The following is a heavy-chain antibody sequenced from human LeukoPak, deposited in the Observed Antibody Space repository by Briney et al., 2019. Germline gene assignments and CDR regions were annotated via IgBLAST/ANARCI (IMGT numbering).Heavy chain of an antibody. J-gene: IGHJ5*02. CDR1: GYSISSGYY. V-gene: IGHV4-38-2*01. CDR3: ARYGHWFDP. D-gene: IGHD3-10*01. CDR2: VHHSADT. Sequence: SETLSLTCAVSGYSISSGYYRGWIRQPPAKGLEYIGSVHHSADTYYNPSLKSRVTMSIDTSKNQFSLKLNSVTAADTAVYYCARYGHWFDPSGQGTLVTVSS.